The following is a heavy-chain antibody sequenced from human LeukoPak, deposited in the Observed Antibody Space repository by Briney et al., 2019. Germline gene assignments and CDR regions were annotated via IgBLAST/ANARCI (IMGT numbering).Heavy chain of an antibody. CDR2: IYYSGST. CDR3: ARGHTMIVVAPFDY. D-gene: IGHD3-22*01. J-gene: IGHJ4*02. V-gene: IGHV4-39*07. Sequence: SETLSLTCTVSGGSISSSSYYWGWIRQPPGKGLEWIGSIYYSGSTYYNLSLKSRVTISVDTSKNQFSLKLSSVTAADTAVYYCARGHTMIVVAPFDYWGQGTLVTVSS. CDR1: GGSISSSSYY.